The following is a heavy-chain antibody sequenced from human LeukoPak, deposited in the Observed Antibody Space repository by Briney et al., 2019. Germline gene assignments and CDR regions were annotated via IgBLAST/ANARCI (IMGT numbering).Heavy chain of an antibody. CDR3: ARLAVAGNWFDP. CDR1: GFTFSSYS. D-gene: IGHD6-19*01. V-gene: IGHV3-21*01. CDR2: VSSSSSYI. J-gene: IGHJ5*02. Sequence: GGSLTLSCAASGFTFSSYSMNWVRQAPGKGLEWVSSVSSSSSYIYYADSVKGRFTISRDNAKNSLYLQMNSLRAEDTAVYYCARLAVAGNWFDPWGQGTLVTVSS.